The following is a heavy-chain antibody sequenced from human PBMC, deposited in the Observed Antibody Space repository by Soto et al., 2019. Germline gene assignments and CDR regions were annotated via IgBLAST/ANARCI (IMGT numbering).Heavy chain of an antibody. J-gene: IGHJ6*02. CDR1: GYTFTSYG. CDR2: ISVYNGNT. D-gene: IGHD5-12*01. Sequence: ASVKVSCKASGYTFTSYGISWVRQAPGQGLEWMGWISVYNGNTNYAQKLQGRVTMTTDTSTSTAHMELRSLRSEDTAVYYCARVKEDSGYEAVYYGMDVWGQGTTVTVSS. CDR3: ARVKEDSGYEAVYYGMDV. V-gene: IGHV1-18*04.